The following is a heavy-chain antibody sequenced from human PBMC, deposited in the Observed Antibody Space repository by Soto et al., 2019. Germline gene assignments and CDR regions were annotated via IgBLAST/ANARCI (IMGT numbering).Heavy chain of an antibody. CDR2: FIAMLGTP. D-gene: IGHD5-18*01. V-gene: IGHV1-69*13. J-gene: IGHJ4*02. CDR3: ARGAMANFDY. CDR1: GGTFGSHG. Sequence: SVKVSCKASGGTFGSHGIAWVRQAPGQGLEWMGGFIAMLGTPTYAKKVQGRATITADESLTSSYLGLRSLRSEDTGVYFCARGAMANFDYWGQGTVVTVSS.